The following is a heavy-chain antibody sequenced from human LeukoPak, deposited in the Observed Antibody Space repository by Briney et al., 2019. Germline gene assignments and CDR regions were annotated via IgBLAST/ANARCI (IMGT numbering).Heavy chain of an antibody. CDR3: VGRSGSYYGLDF. J-gene: IGHJ4*02. CDR2: ICNSSSNI. D-gene: IGHD3-10*01. CDR1: GFTFSSYS. Sequence: GGSLRLSCATSGFTFSSYSMHWVRQAPGKGLEWVSFICNSSSNIYYADSVKGRFTISRDNAKNSLYLQMNSLRAEDTAVYYRVGRSGSYYGLDFWGQGTLVTVSS. V-gene: IGHV3-21*01.